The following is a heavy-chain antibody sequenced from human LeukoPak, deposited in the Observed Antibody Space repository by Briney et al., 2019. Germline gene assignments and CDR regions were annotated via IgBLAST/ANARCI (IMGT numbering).Heavy chain of an antibody. CDR3: ASLGDYFGSGSYAPFDC. J-gene: IGHJ4*02. D-gene: IGHD3-10*01. CDR2: INPNTGDT. Sequence: ASVKVSCKSCGYTFTGFYIHWVRQGPGQGLEGMGWINPNTGDTNSAQKFQGRVTMTRDTSITTAYMQLRRLRSDDTAVYYCASLGDYFGSGSYAPFDCWGRETLVTVSS. CDR1: GYTFTGFY. V-gene: IGHV1-2*02.